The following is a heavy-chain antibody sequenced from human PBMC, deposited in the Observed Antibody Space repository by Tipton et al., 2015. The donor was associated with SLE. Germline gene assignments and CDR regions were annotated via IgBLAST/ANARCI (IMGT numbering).Heavy chain of an antibody. J-gene: IGHJ5*02. V-gene: IGHV3-30*04. CDR3: ARDRGYSGNQDLWS. CDR1: GFTFSNYA. CDR2: ISYDGSNK. Sequence: RSLRLSCAASGFTFSNYAIHWVRQAPGKGLEWVAVISYDGSNKYYADSVKGRFTISRDNSKNTLYLQMNSLGPEDTAVYYCARDRGYSGNQDLWSWGQGTLVTVSS. D-gene: IGHD5-12*01.